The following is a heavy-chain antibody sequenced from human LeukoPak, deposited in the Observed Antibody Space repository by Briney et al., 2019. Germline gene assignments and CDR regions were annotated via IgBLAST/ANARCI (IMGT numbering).Heavy chain of an antibody. J-gene: IGHJ4*02. Sequence: ASVKVSCKASGGTFSSYAISWVRQAPGQGLEWMGGIIPIFGTANYAQKLQGRVTMTTDTSTSTAYMELRSLRSDDTAVYYCAREGTKSYYFDYWGQGTLVTVSS. CDR1: GGTFSSYA. V-gene: IGHV1-69*05. CDR3: AREGTKSYYFDY. D-gene: IGHD1-7*01. CDR2: IIPIFGTA.